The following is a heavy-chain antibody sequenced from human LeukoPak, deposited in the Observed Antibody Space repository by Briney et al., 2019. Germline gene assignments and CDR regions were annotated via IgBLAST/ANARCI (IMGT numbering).Heavy chain of an antibody. D-gene: IGHD3-16*02. CDR1: GGSFSGYY. CDR2: INHRGST. V-gene: IGHV4-34*01. J-gene: IGHJ5*02. CDR3: ARGRSDYVWGSYRYANWWFDP. Sequence: PSETLSLTCAVDGGSFSGYYWSWIRQPPGKGLEWIGEINHRGSTNYNPSLKSRVTISVDTSKNQFSLKLSSVTAADTAVYYCARGRSDYVWGSYRYANWWFDPWGQGTLVTVSS.